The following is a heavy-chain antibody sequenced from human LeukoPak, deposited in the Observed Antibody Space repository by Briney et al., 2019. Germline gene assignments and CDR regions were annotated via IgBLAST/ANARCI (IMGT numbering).Heavy chain of an antibody. D-gene: IGHD3-9*01. J-gene: IGHJ3*02. CDR2: ISYDGSNK. V-gene: IGHV3-30-3*02. CDR1: GFTFSSYA. Sequence: GRSLRLSCAASGFTFSSYAMHWVRQAPGKGLEWVAVISYDGSNKYYADSVKGRFTISRDNSKNTLYLQMNSLRAEDTAIYYCAKTLHWFFDIWGQGTMVTVSS. CDR3: AKTLHWFFDI.